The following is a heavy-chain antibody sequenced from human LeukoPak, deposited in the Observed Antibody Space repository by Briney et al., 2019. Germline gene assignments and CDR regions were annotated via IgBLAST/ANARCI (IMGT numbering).Heavy chain of an antibody. V-gene: IGHV4-4*07. CDR1: GGSISSYY. CDR2: IYPTGST. D-gene: IGHD6-19*01. Sequence: SETLSLTCTVSGGSISSYYWTWIRQPAGKGLEWIGRIYPTGSTNYNPSLKSRVTMSVDTSKNQFSLKLSSVTAADTAMYYCARAAEYSSGWYLFDYWGQGTLATVSA. CDR3: ARAAEYSSGWYLFDY. J-gene: IGHJ4*02.